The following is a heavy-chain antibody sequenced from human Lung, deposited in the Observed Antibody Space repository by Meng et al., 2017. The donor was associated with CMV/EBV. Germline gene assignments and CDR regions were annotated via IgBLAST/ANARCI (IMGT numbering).Heavy chain of an antibody. CDR3: ARHRADYYFDY. Sequence: LXCAASGFTFSSYWMHWVRQAPGKGLGWVSRISSDGSSTIYADSVKGRFTISRDNAKNTLYLQMNSLRGEDTAVYYCARHRADYYFDYWGQGTLVTVSS. V-gene: IGHV3-74*01. J-gene: IGHJ4*02. D-gene: IGHD2-21*02. CDR1: GFTFSSYW. CDR2: ISSDGSST.